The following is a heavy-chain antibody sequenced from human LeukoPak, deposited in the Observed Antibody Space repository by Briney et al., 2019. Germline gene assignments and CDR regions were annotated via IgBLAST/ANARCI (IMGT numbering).Heavy chain of an antibody. CDR1: GFTFSSYA. J-gene: IGHJ4*02. V-gene: IGHV3-23*01. CDR3: AKFLGESVYGHFDY. D-gene: IGHD3-16*01. CDR2: IRGSGGST. Sequence: GGSLRLSCAASGFTFSSYAMSWVRQAPGKGLERVSAIRGSGGSTYYADSVKGRFTISRENSKNTLYLQMNSLRAEDTAVYYCAKFLGESVYGHFDYWGQGTLVTVSS.